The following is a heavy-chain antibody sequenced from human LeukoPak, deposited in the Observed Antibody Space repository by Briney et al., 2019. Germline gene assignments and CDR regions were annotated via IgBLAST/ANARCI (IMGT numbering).Heavy chain of an antibody. CDR2: IISTGDTT. D-gene: IGHD1-14*01. CDR1: GFTFSNFV. J-gene: IGHJ3*02. Sequence: GGSLRLSCAASGFTFSNFVMSWVRQAPGKGLGWVSSIISTGDTTYYADSVEGRLTVSRDNSKATVFLKMHSLRADDTAIYHCAKGPERGAFDIWGPGTMVTVSS. V-gene: IGHV3-23*01. CDR3: AKGPERGAFDI.